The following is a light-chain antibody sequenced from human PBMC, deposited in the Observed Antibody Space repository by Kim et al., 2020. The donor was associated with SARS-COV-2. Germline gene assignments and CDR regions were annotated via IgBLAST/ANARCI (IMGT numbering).Light chain of an antibody. CDR2: RNN. CDR1: SSNIGSNY. CDR3: AAWDDSLV. J-gene: IGLJ2*01. V-gene: IGLV1-47*01. Sequence: ELTQPPSASGTPGHRVTISCSGSSSNIGSNYVYWYQQLPGTAPKLLIYRNNQRPSGVPDRFSGSKSGTSASLAISGLRSEDEADYYCAAWDDSLVFGGGTQLTVL.